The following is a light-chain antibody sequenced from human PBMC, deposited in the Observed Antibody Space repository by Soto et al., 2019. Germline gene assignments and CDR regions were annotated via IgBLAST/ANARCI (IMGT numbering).Light chain of an antibody. CDR1: SSNIGAGYD. V-gene: IGLV1-40*01. CDR3: QSYDSSLSGFDVV. J-gene: IGLJ2*01. Sequence: QAVVTQPPSVSGAPGQRVTISCTGSSSNIGAGYDVHWYQQLPGTAPKLLIYGNSNRPSGVPDRFSGSKSGTSASLAITGLQAEDEADYYCQSYDSSLSGFDVVFGGGTKVTVL. CDR2: GNS.